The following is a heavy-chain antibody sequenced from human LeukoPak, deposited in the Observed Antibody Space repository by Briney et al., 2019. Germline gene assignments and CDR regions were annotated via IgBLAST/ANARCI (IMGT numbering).Heavy chain of an antibody. Sequence: PGGSLRLSCAASGFTFSSYEMNWVRQAPGKGLEWVSYISSSGSTIYYADSVKGRFTISRDNAKNSLYLQMNSLRAEDTAVYYCARLGGGDLANNDYWGQGTLVTVSS. CDR3: ARLGGGDLANNDY. J-gene: IGHJ4*02. CDR2: ISSSGSTI. D-gene: IGHD3-16*01. V-gene: IGHV3-48*03. CDR1: GFTFSSYE.